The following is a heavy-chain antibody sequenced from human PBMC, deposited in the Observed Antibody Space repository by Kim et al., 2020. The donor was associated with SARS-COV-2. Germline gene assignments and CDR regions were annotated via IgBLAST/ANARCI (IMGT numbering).Heavy chain of an antibody. V-gene: IGHV4-34*01. J-gene: IGHJ6*02. D-gene: IGHD3-22*01. Sequence: YNPSLTSRVTISVAASKNQFSLRLSSVTAADTAVYYCARYYDSSGLGMDVWAQGTTVTVSS. CDR3: ARYYDSSGLGMDV.